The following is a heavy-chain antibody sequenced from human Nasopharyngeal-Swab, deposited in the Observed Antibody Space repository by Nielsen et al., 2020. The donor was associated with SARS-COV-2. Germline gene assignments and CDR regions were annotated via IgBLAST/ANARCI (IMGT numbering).Heavy chain of an antibody. D-gene: IGHD3-3*01. CDR3: ARGPVRYDFSSGYYCGFDY. CDR1: GGSFRGYY. V-gene: IGHV4-34*01. CDR2: IHHSGST. Sequence: SETLSLTCAVYGGSFRGYYWSWIRQPPGKGLEWIGEIHHSGSTDYNPSLKSRVTISVDTSKNQFSLKLSSVTAADTAVFYCARGPVRYDFSSGYYCGFDYWGQGTLVPVSS. J-gene: IGHJ4*02.